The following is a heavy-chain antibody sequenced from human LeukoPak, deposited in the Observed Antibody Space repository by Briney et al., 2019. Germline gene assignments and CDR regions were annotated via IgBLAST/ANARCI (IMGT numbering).Heavy chain of an antibody. J-gene: IGHJ6*02. Sequence: GGSLRLSCAASGFTFSSYGVHWVRQAPGKGLEWVAVISYDGSNKYYADSVKGRFTISRDNSKNTLYLQMNSLRAEDTAVYYCAKDLGGSYYGYYYYGMDVWGQGTMVTVSS. D-gene: IGHD1-26*01. V-gene: IGHV3-30*18. CDR3: AKDLGGSYYGYYYYGMDV. CDR1: GFTFSSYG. CDR2: ISYDGSNK.